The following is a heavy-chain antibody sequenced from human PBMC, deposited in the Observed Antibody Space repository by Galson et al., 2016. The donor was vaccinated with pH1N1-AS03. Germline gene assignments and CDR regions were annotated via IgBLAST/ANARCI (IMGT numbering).Heavy chain of an antibody. CDR3: ARHGRPHSGVLTALTAFDY. D-gene: IGHD3-9*01. Sequence: SETLSLTCNVSGGSFTYYYWSWIRQPPGKGPEWIGYIYYSGSTNYHPSLRSRLTISLDTSKNQISLELSSVTAADTAVYYCARHGRPHSGVLTALTAFDYWGPGALVTVSS. V-gene: IGHV4-59*08. CDR2: IYYSGST. J-gene: IGHJ4*02. CDR1: GGSFTYYY.